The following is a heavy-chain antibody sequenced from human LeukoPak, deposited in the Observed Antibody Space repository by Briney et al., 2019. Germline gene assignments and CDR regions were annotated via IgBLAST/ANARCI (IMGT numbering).Heavy chain of an antibody. CDR3: ARRDTSVGAFDI. Sequence: ASVKVSCKASGYVFTSYGISWVRQAPGQGLEWMGWISAYNGNTNYAQKLQGRVTMTTDTSTSTAYMELRSLRSDDTAVYYCARRDTSVGAFDIWGQGTMVTVSS. CDR2: ISAYNGNT. V-gene: IGHV1-18*01. CDR1: GYVFTSYG. D-gene: IGHD4-23*01. J-gene: IGHJ3*02.